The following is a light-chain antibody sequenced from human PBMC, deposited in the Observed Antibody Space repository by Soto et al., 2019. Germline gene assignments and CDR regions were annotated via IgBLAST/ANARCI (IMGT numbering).Light chain of an antibody. CDR1: SSDVGGYNY. CDR3: SSYTSSSTSYV. V-gene: IGLV2-14*01. Sequence: QSVLTQPASVSGSPGQSITISCTGTSSDVGGYNYVSWYQQHPGKAPKLMIYEVSNRPSGVSNRFSGSMSGNTASLTISGLQAEDEADYYCSSYTSSSTSYVFGTGTK. J-gene: IGLJ1*01. CDR2: EVS.